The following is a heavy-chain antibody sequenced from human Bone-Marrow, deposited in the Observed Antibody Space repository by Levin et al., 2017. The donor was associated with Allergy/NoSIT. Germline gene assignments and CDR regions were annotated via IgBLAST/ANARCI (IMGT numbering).Heavy chain of an antibody. CDR1: GFTFSSYG. Sequence: SCAASGFTFSSYGMHWVRQAPGKGLEWVAVISYDGSNKYYADSVKGRFTISRDNSKNTLYLQMNSLRAEDTAVYYCAKAHFRYCSGGSCRLYYYYYYGMDVWGQGTTVTVSS. CDR3: AKAHFRYCSGGSCRLYYYYYYGMDV. CDR2: ISYDGSNK. D-gene: IGHD2-15*01. J-gene: IGHJ6*02. V-gene: IGHV3-30*18.